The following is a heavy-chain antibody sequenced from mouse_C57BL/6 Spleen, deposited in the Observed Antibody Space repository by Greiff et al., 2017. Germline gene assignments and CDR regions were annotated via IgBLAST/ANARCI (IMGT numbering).Heavy chain of an antibody. D-gene: IGHD1-1*01. J-gene: IGHJ1*03. CDR1: GYTFTSYW. CDR3: ARGYGSSPHWYFDV. V-gene: IGHV1-52*01. Sequence: QVQLQQPGAELVRPGSSVKLSCKASGYTFTSYWMHWVKQRPIQGLEWIGNIDPSDSETHYNQKFKDKATLTVDKSSSTAYMRLSSLTSEDSAVYYCARGYGSSPHWYFDVWGTGTTVTVSS. CDR2: IDPSDSET.